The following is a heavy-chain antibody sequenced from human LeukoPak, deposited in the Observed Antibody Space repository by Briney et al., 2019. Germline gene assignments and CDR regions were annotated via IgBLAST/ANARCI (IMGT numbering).Heavy chain of an antibody. J-gene: IGHJ6*03. CDR2: IIPIFGTA. CDR3: AREVSSSKYYYYYYMDV. D-gene: IGHD6-6*01. V-gene: IGHV1-69*13. Sequence: AASVKVSCKASGYTFTSYAINWVRQAPGQGLEWMGGIIPIFGTANYAQKFQGRVTITADESTSTAYMELSSLRSEDTAVYYCAREVSSSKYYYYYYMDVWGKGTTVTISS. CDR1: GYTFTSYA.